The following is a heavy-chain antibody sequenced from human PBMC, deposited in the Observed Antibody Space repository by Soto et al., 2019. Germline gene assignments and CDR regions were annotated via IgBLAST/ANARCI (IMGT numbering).Heavy chain of an antibody. Sequence: GVLRLSCAASGFAVSSKYMTWVRQAPGKGLEWVSVIYGGGTTYYADSVKGRFTISRDTSKNTLYLQMNSLRAEDTAVYYCVQTTGWPGFDFWGQGTLVTVSS. J-gene: IGHJ4*02. CDR3: VQTTGWPGFDF. D-gene: IGHD6-19*01. CDR1: GFAVSSKY. V-gene: IGHV3-53*01. CDR2: IYGGGTT.